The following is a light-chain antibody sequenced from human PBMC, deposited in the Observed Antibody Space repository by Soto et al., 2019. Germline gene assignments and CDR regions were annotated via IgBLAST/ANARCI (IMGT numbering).Light chain of an antibody. J-gene: IGLJ2*01. Sequence: SYELTQPPSVSVAPGQTARITCEGNNIGRKSVHWYQQKAGQAPVLVVYGDSDWPSGTPERFSGSDSGNTATLTISGVEVGDEADYYCQMWDTSSDHVLFGGGTKLTVL. CDR3: QMWDTSSDHVL. CDR2: GDS. V-gene: IGLV3-21*02. CDR1: NIGRKS.